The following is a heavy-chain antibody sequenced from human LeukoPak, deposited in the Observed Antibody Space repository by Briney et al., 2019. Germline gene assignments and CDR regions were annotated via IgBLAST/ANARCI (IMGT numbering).Heavy chain of an antibody. CDR3: ARHGVGSSWSYYYYMDV. CDR2: IYYSGST. V-gene: IGHV4-39*01. Sequence: PSETLSLTCTVSGGSISSSSYYWGWIRQPPGKGLEWIGSIYYSGSTYYNPSLKSRVTISVDTSKNQFSLKLSSVTAADTAVYYCARHGVGSSWSYYYYMDVWGKGTTVTVSS. CDR1: GGSISSSSYY. J-gene: IGHJ6*03. D-gene: IGHD6-13*01.